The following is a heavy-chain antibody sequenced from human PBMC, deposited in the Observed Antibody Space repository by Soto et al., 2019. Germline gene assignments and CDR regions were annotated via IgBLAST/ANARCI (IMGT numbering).Heavy chain of an antibody. J-gene: IGHJ4*01. CDR3: VRDSGAKLSSS. D-gene: IGHD6-13*01. CDR2: IVPIYRTA. CDR1: GYTFTNHG. Sequence: SVKVSCKTSGYTFTNHGINWVRQAPGQGLEWMGGIVPIYRTADYAQKFQGRVTITADESAHTSYMELRSLKSQDTAVYYCVRDSGAKLSSSWGQGTLVTVSS. V-gene: IGHV1-69*13.